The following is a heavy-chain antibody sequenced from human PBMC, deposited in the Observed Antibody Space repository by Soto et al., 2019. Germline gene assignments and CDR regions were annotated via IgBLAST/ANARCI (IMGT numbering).Heavy chain of an antibody. Sequence: QVQLVQSGAEVKKPGSSVKVSCKASGGIFSTYAISWLRQAPGQGLEWMGGLIPLFGTPNYAQRFKGRVTITADESTSTAYMEMSRLRSEDTAVYYCARDRDDYGSGNYYNRIDFWGQGTLVTVSS. D-gene: IGHD3-10*01. V-gene: IGHV1-69*01. CDR3: ARDRDDYGSGNYYNRIDF. CDR2: LIPLFGTP. CDR1: GGIFSTYA. J-gene: IGHJ4*02.